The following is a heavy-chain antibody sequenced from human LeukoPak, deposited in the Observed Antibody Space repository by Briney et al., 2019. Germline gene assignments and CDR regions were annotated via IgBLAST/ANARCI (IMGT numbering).Heavy chain of an antibody. Sequence: GASVKVSCKASGYTFTSYDINWVRQAPGQGLEWMGWINPNSGGTNYAQKFQDRVTMTRDTSISTAYMELSRLRSDDTAVYYCARDFYYDSSGFFDYWGQGTLVTVSS. CDR3: ARDFYYDSSGFFDY. CDR2: INPNSGGT. J-gene: IGHJ4*02. D-gene: IGHD3-22*01. V-gene: IGHV1-2*02. CDR1: GYTFTSYD.